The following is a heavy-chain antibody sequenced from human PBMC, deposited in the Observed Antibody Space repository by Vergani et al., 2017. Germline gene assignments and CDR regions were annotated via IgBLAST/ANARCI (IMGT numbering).Heavy chain of an antibody. CDR2: IYYSGST. CDR1: GGSISSYY. D-gene: IGHD2-21*01. J-gene: IGHJ4*02. Sequence: QVQLQESGPGLLKPSETLYLTCTVSGGSISSYYWSWIRQPPGKGLEWIGYIYYSGSTNYNPSLKSRVTISVDTSKNQFSLKLSSVTAADTAVYYCARAWKHSTRFDYWGQGTLVTVSS. V-gene: IGHV4-59*01. CDR3: ARAWKHSTRFDY.